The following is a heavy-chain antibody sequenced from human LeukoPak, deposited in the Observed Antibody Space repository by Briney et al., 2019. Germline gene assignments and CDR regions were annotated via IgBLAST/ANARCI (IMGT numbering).Heavy chain of an antibody. J-gene: IGHJ6*02. V-gene: IGHV3-23*01. CDR1: GFTFSSYA. Sequence: GGSLRLSCAASGFTFSSYAMSWVRQAPGKGLEWVSAISGSGGSTYYADSVKGRFTISRDNSKNTLYLQMNSLRAEDTAVYYCAKDDIVVVPAAPKVPYYYYYGVDVWGQGTTVTVSS. CDR2: ISGSGGST. CDR3: AKDDIVVVPAAPKVPYYYYYGVDV. D-gene: IGHD2-2*01.